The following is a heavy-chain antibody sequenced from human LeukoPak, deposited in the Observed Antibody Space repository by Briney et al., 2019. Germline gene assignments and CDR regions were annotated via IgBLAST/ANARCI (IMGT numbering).Heavy chain of an antibody. D-gene: IGHD2-2*01. Sequence: SETLSLTCTVSGGSISSSSYYWGWIRQPPGKGLEWIGSIYYSGSTYYNPSLKSRVTISVDTSKNQFSPKLSSVTAADTAVYYCARHSPDIVVVPAADWDYYYYYMDVWGKGTTVTVSS. CDR2: IYYSGST. J-gene: IGHJ6*03. V-gene: IGHV4-39*01. CDR1: GGSISSSSYY. CDR3: ARHSPDIVVVPAADWDYYYYYMDV.